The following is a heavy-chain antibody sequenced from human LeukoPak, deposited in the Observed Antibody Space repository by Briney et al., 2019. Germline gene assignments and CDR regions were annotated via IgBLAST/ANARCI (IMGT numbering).Heavy chain of an antibody. J-gene: IGHJ4*02. V-gene: IGHV3-30*18. D-gene: IGHD3-10*01. CDR2: ISYDGSNK. Sequence: GGSLRLSCAASGFTFSSYGMHWVRQAPGKGLEWVAVISYDGSNKYYADSVKGRFTISRDNSKNTLYLQMNSLRAEDTAVYYCAKGLDGSGSHVFEYWGQGTLVTVSS. CDR3: AKGLDGSGSHVFEY. CDR1: GFTFSSYG.